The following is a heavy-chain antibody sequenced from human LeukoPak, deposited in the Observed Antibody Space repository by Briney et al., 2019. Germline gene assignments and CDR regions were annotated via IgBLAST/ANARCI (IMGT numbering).Heavy chain of an antibody. V-gene: IGHV3-23*01. CDR1: GFTFSSYA. D-gene: IGHD2-15*01. Sequence: GGSLRLSCAASGFTFSSYAMSWVRQAPGKGLEWVSTISNAALSTYYADSVKGRFTVSRDNSKNTLYLQMNSLRAEDTAVYYCARDGYCSGSSCYSTTDYWGQGTLVTVSS. J-gene: IGHJ4*02. CDR3: ARDGYCSGSSCYSTTDY. CDR2: ISNAALST.